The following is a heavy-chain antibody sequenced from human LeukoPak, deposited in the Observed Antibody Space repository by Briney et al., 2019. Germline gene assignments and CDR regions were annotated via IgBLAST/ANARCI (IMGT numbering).Heavy chain of an antibody. CDR3: ASDLRYGDYGY. V-gene: IGHV4-38-2*02. Sequence: PSETLSLTCTVSGYSLSRGYYWGWIRQPPGKGLEWIGSIYHSGSTYYNPSLKSRVTISVDTSKNQFSLKLSSVTAADTAVYYCASDLRYGDYGYWGQGSMVTVSS. D-gene: IGHD4-17*01. J-gene: IGHJ4*02. CDR2: IYHSGST. CDR1: GYSLSRGYY.